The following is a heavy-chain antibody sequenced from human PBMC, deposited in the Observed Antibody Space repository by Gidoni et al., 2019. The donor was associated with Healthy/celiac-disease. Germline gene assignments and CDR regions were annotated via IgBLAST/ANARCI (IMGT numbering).Heavy chain of an antibody. V-gene: IGHV3-23*01. J-gene: IGHJ6*02. Sequence: EVQLLESGGGLVQPGGSLRLSCAASGFTFSSYAMSWVRQAPGKGLEWVSAISGSGGSTYYADSGKGRFTISRDNSKNTLYLQMNSLRAEDTAVYYCAKSVDYYYYYGMDVWGQGTTVTVSS. CDR1: GFTFSSYA. CDR2: ISGSGGST. CDR3: AKSVDYYYYYGMDV.